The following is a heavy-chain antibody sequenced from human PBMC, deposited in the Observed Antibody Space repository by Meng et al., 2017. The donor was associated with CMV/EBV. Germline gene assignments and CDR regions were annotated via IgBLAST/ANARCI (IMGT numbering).Heavy chain of an antibody. V-gene: IGHV3-30*02. CDR2: IRYDGSNK. CDR1: VGTFSSYG. D-gene: IGHD2-2*01. J-gene: IGHJ4*02. CDR3: AKDRCSITSCYFSFDY. Sequence: SCKASVGTFSSYGMHWVRQAPGEGLEWVAFIRYDGSNKYYADSVKGRFTISRDNSKNTLYLQMNSLRTEDTAVYYCAKDRCSITSCYFSFDYWGQGTLVTVSS.